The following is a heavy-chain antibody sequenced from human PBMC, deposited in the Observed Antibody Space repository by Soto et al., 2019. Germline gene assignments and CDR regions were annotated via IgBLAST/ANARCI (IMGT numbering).Heavy chain of an antibody. CDR1: GFTFSSYA. J-gene: IGHJ6*02. Sequence: EVQLLESGGGLVQPGGSLRLSCAASGFTFSSYAMSWVRQAPGKGLEWVSAISGSGGSTYYADSVKGRFTISRDNSKNTLYLQMNSLRAEDTAVYYCAKDRIAVAGTLGYYYGMDVWGQGTTVTVSS. V-gene: IGHV3-23*01. CDR3: AKDRIAVAGTLGYYYGMDV. CDR2: ISGSGGST. D-gene: IGHD6-19*01.